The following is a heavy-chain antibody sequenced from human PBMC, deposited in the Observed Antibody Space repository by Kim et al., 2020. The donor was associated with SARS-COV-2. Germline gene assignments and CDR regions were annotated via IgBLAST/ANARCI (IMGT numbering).Heavy chain of an antibody. CDR2: ISYDGSNK. J-gene: IGHJ6*02. V-gene: IGHV3-33*05. D-gene: IGHD3-10*01. CDR3: ARSMVRGVISTLYYYYGMDV. Sequence: GGSLRLSCAASGFTFSSYGMHWVRQAPGKGLEWVAVISYDGSNKYYADSVKGRFTISRDNSKNTLYLQMNSLRAEDTAVYYCARSMVRGVISTLYYYYGMDVWGQGTTVTVSS. CDR1: GFTFSSYG.